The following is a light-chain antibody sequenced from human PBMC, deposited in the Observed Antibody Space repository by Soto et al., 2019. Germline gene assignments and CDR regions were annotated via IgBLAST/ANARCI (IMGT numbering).Light chain of an antibody. Sequence: SALTQPPSASGSPGQSVTISCTGTNNDVGRYNYVSWYQQHPGTAPKVIISDVSERPSGVPDRFSGSKSGNTASLTVSGLQADDDADYYCSSYAGSNIWVFGGGTKVTVL. V-gene: IGLV2-8*01. CDR3: SSYAGSNIWV. CDR2: DVS. CDR1: NNDVGRYNY. J-gene: IGLJ3*02.